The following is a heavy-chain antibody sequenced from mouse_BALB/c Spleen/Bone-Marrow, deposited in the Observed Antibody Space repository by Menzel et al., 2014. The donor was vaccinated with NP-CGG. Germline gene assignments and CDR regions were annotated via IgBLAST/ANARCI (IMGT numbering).Heavy chain of an antibody. CDR1: GYTFSSYW. D-gene: IGHD2-3*01. CDR3: ARPLYDVYSP. Sequence: QVQLQQSGGELMKPGASVKISCKATGYTFSSYWIEWVKQRPGHGLEWIGEILPGSGSTNYNEKFKGKATFTADTSSNTAHMQISTPSYEDSPVYYTARPLYDVYSPRGQGTPLT. V-gene: IGHV1-9*01. CDR2: ILPGSGST. J-gene: IGHJ2*01.